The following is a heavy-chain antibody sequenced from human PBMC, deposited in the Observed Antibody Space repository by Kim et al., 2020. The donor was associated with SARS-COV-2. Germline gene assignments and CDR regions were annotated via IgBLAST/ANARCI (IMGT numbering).Heavy chain of an antibody. CDR3: AREAVAGSLDH. J-gene: IGHJ4*02. D-gene: IGHD6-19*01. V-gene: IGHV1-3*01. CDR2: NT. Sequence: NTRYSQKFQARVSITRDTSATTAYLGLSGLRSEDTAVYYCAREAVAGSLDHWGQGTLVTVSS.